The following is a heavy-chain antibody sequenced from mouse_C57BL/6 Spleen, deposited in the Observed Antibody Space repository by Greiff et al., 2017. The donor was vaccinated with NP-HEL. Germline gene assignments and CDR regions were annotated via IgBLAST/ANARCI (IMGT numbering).Heavy chain of an antibody. CDR1: GYTFTDYN. J-gene: IGHJ4*01. D-gene: IGHD2-5*01. Sequence: EVQLQQSGPELVKPGASVKIPCKASGYTFTDYNMDWVKQSPGKSLEWIGNINPNNGGTIYNQKFKGKATLTVDKSSSTAYMELRSLTSEDTAVYDCARWPLYRNYAAMDYWGQGTSVTVSS. CDR3: ARWPLYRNYAAMDY. V-gene: IGHV1-18*01. CDR2: INPNNGGT.